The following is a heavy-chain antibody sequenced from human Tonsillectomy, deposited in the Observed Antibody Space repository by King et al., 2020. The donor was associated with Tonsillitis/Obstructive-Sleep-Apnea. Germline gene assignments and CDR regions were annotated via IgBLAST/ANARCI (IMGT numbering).Heavy chain of an antibody. D-gene: IGHD6-13*01. CDR1: GFTFSSYG. J-gene: IGHJ6*04. Sequence: VQLVESGGGVVQPGRSLRLSCAASGFTFSSYGVHWVRQAPGKGLEWVAVIFYDGSNKYFADSVKGRFTNSRENSKNTLYLQMNSLRAEDTAVYYCARRVAAAGTQLLDVWGKGTTVTVSS. V-gene: IGHV3-33*01. CDR3: ARRVAAAGTQLLDV. CDR2: IFYDGSNK.